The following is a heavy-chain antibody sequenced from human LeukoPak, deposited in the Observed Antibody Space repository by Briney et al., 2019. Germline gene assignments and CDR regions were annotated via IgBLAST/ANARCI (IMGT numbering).Heavy chain of an antibody. CDR1: GGSISSYY. Sequence: SETLSLTCTVSGGSISSYYWTWSRQPPGKGLEWIGYMFYSGSTNYNPSLKSRVTISVDTSKNQFSLKLSSVTAADTALYYCARASRGVTRAYSYYYYMDVWGKGTTVTVSS. J-gene: IGHJ6*03. V-gene: IGHV4-59*01. CDR2: MFYSGST. D-gene: IGHD3-10*01. CDR3: ARASRGVTRAYSYYYYMDV.